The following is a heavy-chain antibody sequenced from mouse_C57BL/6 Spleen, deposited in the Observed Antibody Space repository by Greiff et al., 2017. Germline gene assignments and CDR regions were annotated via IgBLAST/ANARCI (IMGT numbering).Heavy chain of an antibody. CDR1: GFTFSSYA. Sequence: EVKLVESGGGLVKPGGSLKLSCAASGFTFSSYAMSWVRQTPEKRLEWVATISDGGSYTYYPDNVKGRCTISRDNAKNNLYLQMSHLKSEDTAMYYCARDGANWDYWGQGTTLTVSS. J-gene: IGHJ2*01. V-gene: IGHV5-4*01. CDR2: ISDGGSYT. D-gene: IGHD4-1*01. CDR3: ARDGANWDY.